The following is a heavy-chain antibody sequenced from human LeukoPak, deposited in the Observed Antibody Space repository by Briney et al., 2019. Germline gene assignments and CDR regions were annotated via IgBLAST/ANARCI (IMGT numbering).Heavy chain of an antibody. J-gene: IGHJ4*02. V-gene: IGHV4-34*01. D-gene: IGHD2-2*01. CDR3: ARGRLAGGDCSSTSCYEFDY. CDR2: INHSGST. CDR1: GGSFRGYY. Sequence: SETLSLTCAVYGGSFRGYYWSWIRQPPGKGLEWIGEINHSGSTNYNPSLKSRVTISVDTSKNQFSLKLSSVTAADTAVYYCARGRLAGGDCSSTSCYEFDYWGQGTLVTVSS.